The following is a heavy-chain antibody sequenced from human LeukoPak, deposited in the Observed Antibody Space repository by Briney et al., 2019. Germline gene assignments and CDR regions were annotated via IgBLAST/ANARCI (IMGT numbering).Heavy chain of an antibody. CDR1: GFTFSDYY. V-gene: IGHV3-11*04. Sequence: GGSLRLSCAASGFTFSDYYMSWVRQAPGKGLEWVSYISSSGSTIYYADSVKGRFTISRDNAMNTVYLQMNSLRAEDTAVYYCARVLSGSWDWFDPWGQGTLVTVSS. J-gene: IGHJ5*02. CDR3: ARVLSGSWDWFDP. D-gene: IGHD3-22*01. CDR2: ISSSGSTI.